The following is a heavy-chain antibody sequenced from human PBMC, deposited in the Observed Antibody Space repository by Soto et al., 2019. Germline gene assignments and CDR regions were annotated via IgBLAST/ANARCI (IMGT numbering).Heavy chain of an antibody. CDR3: ARLKRTTVFGVAAGQIDP. CDR1: GVSVSDAYYY. D-gene: IGHD3-3*01. V-gene: IGHV4-39*01. J-gene: IGHJ5*02. Sequence: PSETLSLTCTVSGVSVSDAYYYWGWIRQPPGKGLEWIGTIFYSGSTYYNPSLNSRVTISVDTSRNQFSVKLTSVTAADTAVYFCARLKRTTVFGVAAGQIDPWGPGTLVTVSS. CDR2: IFYSGST.